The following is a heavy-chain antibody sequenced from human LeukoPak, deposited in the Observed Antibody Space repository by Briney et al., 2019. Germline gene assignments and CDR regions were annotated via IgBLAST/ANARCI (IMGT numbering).Heavy chain of an antibody. V-gene: IGHV4-61*10. J-gene: IGHJ3*02. D-gene: IGHD3-10*01. CDR1: GSSISSGSYY. Sequence: KTSQTLSLTCTVSGSSISSGSYYWSWIRQPAGKGLEWIGYIYYSGSTNYNPSLKSRVTISVDTSKNQFSLKLSSVTAADTAVYYCARHMVRGVHAFDIWGQGTMVTVSS. CDR2: IYYSGST. CDR3: ARHMVRGVHAFDI.